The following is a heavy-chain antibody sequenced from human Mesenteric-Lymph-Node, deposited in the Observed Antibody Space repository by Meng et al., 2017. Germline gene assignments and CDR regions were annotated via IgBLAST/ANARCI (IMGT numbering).Heavy chain of an antibody. V-gene: IGHV4-39*01. D-gene: IGHD6-19*01. CDR3: VRSSGWVKTGFDP. CDR2: IGHSGFT. Sequence: QPPHHVLVPGLVNPSELLSAPCMVSGGSISTMVYDCGWFPRPPGKGLYWIGSIGHSGFTYYSPSLKSRVTVSIDTSRNQFSLWLTSVTAADTAVYYCVRSSGWVKTGFDPWGQGTLVTVSS. CDR1: GGSISTMVYD. J-gene: IGHJ5*02.